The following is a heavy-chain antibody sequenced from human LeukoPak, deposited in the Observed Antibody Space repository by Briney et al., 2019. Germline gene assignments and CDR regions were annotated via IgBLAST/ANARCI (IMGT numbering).Heavy chain of an antibody. CDR3: AREWFGELLPIRTIYGMDV. V-gene: IGHV1-2*04. D-gene: IGHD3-10*01. CDR1: GYTFTGYY. Sequence: ASVKVSCKASGYTFTGYYMHWVRQAPGQGLEWMGWINPNSGGTNYAQKFQGWVTMTKDTSISTAYMELSRLRSDDTAVYYCAREWFGELLPIRTIYGMDVWGQGTTITVSS. J-gene: IGHJ6*02. CDR2: INPNSGGT.